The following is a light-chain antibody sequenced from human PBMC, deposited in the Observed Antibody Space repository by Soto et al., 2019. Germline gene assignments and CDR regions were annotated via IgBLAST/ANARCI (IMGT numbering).Light chain of an antibody. V-gene: IGKV1-6*01. Sequence: AIQLTQSPASLSASVGDRVTITCRASQGIRNDLGWFQQKPGKAPKLLIYAASSLQTGVPSRFSGSGSGTYFTLTISSLQVEDFATYFCQQANSFPLTFGGGTKVDIK. J-gene: IGKJ4*01. CDR3: QQANSFPLT. CDR1: QGIRND. CDR2: AAS.